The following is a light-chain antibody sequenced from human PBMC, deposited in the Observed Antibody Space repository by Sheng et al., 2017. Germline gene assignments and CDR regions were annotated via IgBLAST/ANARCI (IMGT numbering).Light chain of an antibody. Sequence: DIVMTQSPDSLAVSLGERATINCKSSQNLLYSSNNKNYLAWYQQQPGQPPKLLIYWASTRKSGVPDRFSGSGSGTDFTLTISSLQAEDVAVYYCQQYYSTPYTFGQGTKVEI. V-gene: IGKV4-1*01. CDR1: QNLLYSSNNKNY. J-gene: IGKJ2*01. CDR3: QQYYSTPYT. CDR2: WAS.